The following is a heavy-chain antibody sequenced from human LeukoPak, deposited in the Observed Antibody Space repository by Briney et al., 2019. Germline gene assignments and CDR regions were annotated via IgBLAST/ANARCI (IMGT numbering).Heavy chain of an antibody. V-gene: IGHV3-21*01. D-gene: IGHD5-18*01. J-gene: IGHJ2*01. CDR1: GFTFNTYR. CDR3: ARESGDSYGYWYIDL. Sequence: GGSLRLSCEAPGFTFNTYRMDWVRQAPGKGLEWVSSISSSGNYMYYADSVKGRFTISRDHARNSLSLQMNSLRAEDTALYFCARESGDSYGYWYIDLWGRGTLVTVSS. CDR2: ISSSGNYM.